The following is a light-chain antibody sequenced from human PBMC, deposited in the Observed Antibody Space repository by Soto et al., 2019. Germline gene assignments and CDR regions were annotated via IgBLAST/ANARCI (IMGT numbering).Light chain of an antibody. CDR1: QSVRSN. Sequence: EIVMTQSPATLSVTPGERATLSCRASQSVRSNLAWYQQKPGQAPRLLIYGASTRATGIPARFGGSGSATEFTLTISSLQSEDFAVYYCQQYNNWPPKFGQGTKVDI. CDR2: GAS. CDR3: QQYNNWPPK. V-gene: IGKV3-15*01. J-gene: IGKJ1*01.